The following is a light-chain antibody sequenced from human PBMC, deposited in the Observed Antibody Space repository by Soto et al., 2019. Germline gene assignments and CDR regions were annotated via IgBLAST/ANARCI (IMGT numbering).Light chain of an antibody. CDR2: AAS. CDR3: QQSYSTPPWT. V-gene: IGKV1-39*01. J-gene: IGKJ1*01. Sequence: DIQMTQSPSSLSASVGDRVTITCRASQSIDTYLNWYQQKPGTAPKLLIYAASSLQSGVPSRFSGSGSGTDFTLTISSLQPEDFATYYCQQSYSTPPWTFGQGTKVDIK. CDR1: QSIDTY.